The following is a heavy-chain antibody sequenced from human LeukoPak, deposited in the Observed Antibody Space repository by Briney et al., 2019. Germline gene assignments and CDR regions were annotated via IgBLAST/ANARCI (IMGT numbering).Heavy chain of an antibody. CDR2: IKQDGSEK. CDR1: GFTFSSYW. D-gene: IGHD5-12*01. J-gene: IGHJ4*02. Sequence: PGGSLRLSCAASGFTFSSYWMSWVRQAPGKGPEWVANIKQDGSEKFYVDSVEGRFTISRDNAKNSLYLQMNSLRADDTAVYYCARDSGYSAFDYWGQGTLVTVSS. CDR3: ARDSGYSAFDY. V-gene: IGHV3-7*05.